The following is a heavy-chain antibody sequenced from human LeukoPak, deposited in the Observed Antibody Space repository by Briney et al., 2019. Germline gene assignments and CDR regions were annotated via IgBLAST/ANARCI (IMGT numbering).Heavy chain of an antibody. CDR2: INHSGST. CDR1: SGSFSGYY. Sequence: SETLSLTCAVYSGSFSGYYWSWIRQPPGKGLEWIGEINHSGSTNYNPSLKSRVTISVDTSKNQFSLKLSSVTAADTAVYYCARGPFFYRYGMDVWGQGTTVTVSS. CDR3: ARGPFFYRYGMDV. D-gene: IGHD2/OR15-2a*01. J-gene: IGHJ6*02. V-gene: IGHV4-34*01.